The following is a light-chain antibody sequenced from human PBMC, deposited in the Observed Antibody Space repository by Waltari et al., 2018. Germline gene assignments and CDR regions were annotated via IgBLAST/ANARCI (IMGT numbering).Light chain of an antibody. CDR2: SAS. J-gene: IGKJ2*01. CDR3: QQSYNTPFT. CDR1: ESISNY. Sequence: DIQMPQSPFSLSSSLGDRVTITCRASESISNYVNWYQQKPGRAPKVLIYSASSLQSGVPSRFSGSGSGTDFTLTISSLQPEDSATYYCQQSYNTPFTFGQGTKLEIK. V-gene: IGKV1-39*01.